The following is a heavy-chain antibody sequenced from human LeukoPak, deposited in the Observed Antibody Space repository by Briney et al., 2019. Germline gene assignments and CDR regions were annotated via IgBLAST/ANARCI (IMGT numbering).Heavy chain of an antibody. CDR1: GFNFSTYA. CDR2: INGRGGDP. J-gene: IGHJ4*02. Sequence: PGGALRLGCGTYGFNFSTYARGWGRQARGRGVERDSSINGRGGDPFYADSVKGRFTISRDNSKNMLFLQLNSLRAEDSAVYYCAKGGHDFNPFYWWGQGTLVTVSS. D-gene: IGHD2-21*02. V-gene: IGHV3-23*01. CDR3: AKGGHDFNPFYW.